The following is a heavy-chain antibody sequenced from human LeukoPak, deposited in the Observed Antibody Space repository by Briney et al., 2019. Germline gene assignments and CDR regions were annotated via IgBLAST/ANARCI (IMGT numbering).Heavy chain of an antibody. CDR2: ISHSGGST. V-gene: IGHV3-23*01. J-gene: IGHJ4*02. CDR1: GFTFSTYA. Sequence: GGSLRLSRAASGFTFSTYAMSWVRQAPGKGLEWVSAISHSGGSTYYADSVRGRFTISRDNAENSMHLQMNSLRADDTAVYYCARDPGSSAFDSWGQGTLVTVSS. D-gene: IGHD5/OR15-5a*01. CDR3: ARDPGSSAFDS.